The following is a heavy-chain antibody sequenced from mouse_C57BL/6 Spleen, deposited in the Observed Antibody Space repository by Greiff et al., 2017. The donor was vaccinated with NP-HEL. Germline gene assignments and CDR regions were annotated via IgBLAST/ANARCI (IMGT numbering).Heavy chain of an antibody. D-gene: IGHD2-4*01. CDR2: ISSGSSTI. CDR3: ARNDYDYDDYAMDY. V-gene: IGHV5-17*01. J-gene: IGHJ4*01. CDR1: GFTFSDYG. Sequence: EVKLMESGGGLVKPGGSLKLSCAASGFTFSDYGMHWVRQAPEKGLEWVAYISSGSSTIYYADTVKGRFTISRDNAKNTLFLQMTSLRSEDTAMYYCARNDYDYDDYAMDYWGQGTSVTVSS.